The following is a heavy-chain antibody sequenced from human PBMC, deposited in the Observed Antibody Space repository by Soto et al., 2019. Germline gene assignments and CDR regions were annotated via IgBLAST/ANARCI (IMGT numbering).Heavy chain of an antibody. D-gene: IGHD3-10*01. CDR2: ISAYNGNT. CDR3: ARDLSYYYGSGHARTSYYGMDV. V-gene: IGHV1-18*01. Sequence: ASVKVSCKASGYTFTSYGISWVRQAPGQGLEWMGWISAYNGNTNYAQKLQGRVTMTTDTSTSTAYMELRSLRSDDTAVYYCARDLSYYYGSGHARTSYYGMDVWGQGTTVTVSS. J-gene: IGHJ6*02. CDR1: GYTFTSYG.